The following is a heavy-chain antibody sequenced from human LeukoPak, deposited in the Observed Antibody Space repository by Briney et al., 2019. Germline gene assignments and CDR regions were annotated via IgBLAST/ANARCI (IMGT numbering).Heavy chain of an antibody. CDR2: IYSSIGT. CDR1: GFTVSSNY. Sequence: GGSLRLSCAASGFTVSSNYMSWVRQAPGKGLEWVSVIYSSIGTDYADSVKGRFTISRDNAKNSLYLQMNSLRAEDTAVYYCARDSPSEHIVVVTATLDYWGQGTLVTVSS. CDR3: ARDSPSEHIVVVTATLDY. V-gene: IGHV3-53*01. D-gene: IGHD2-21*02. J-gene: IGHJ4*02.